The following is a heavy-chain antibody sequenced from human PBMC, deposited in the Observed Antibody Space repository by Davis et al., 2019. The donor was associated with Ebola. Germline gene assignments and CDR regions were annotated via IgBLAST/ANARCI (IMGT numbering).Heavy chain of an antibody. CDR2: INHSGRT. D-gene: IGHD1-26*01. Sequence: PSETLSLTCAVYGGSFSGYYWSWIRQPPGKGLEWIGEINHSGRTNSNPSLKSRVTISVDTSKNQFSLKLSSVTAADTAVYYCAGGVGATTYWGQGTLVTVSS. J-gene: IGHJ4*02. CDR3: AGGVGATTY. CDR1: GGSFSGYY. V-gene: IGHV4-34*01.